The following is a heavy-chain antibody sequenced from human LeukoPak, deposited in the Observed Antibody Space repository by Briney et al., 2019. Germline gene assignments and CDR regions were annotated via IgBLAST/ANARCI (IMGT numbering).Heavy chain of an antibody. CDR3: ARVWSYYYGSGSYFDY. J-gene: IGHJ4*02. V-gene: IGHV1-69*13. CDR2: IIPIFGTA. D-gene: IGHD3-10*01. Sequence: SVKVSCKASGGTFSSYAISWVRQAPGQGLEWMGGIIPIFGTANYAQKFQGRVTITADESTSTAYMELSSLRTEDTAVYYCARVWSYYYGSGSYFDYWGQGTLVTVSS. CDR1: GGTFSSYA.